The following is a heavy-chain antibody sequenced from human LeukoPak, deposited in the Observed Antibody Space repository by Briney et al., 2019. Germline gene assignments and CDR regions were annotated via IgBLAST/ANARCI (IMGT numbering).Heavy chain of an antibody. CDR2: INPNSGGT. CDR3: ASLNYDFWSGYYLGGYYFDY. D-gene: IGHD3-3*01. V-gene: IGHV1-2*02. CDR1: GYTFTGYY. Sequence: ASVKVSCKASGYTFTGYYMHWVRQAPGQGLEWMGWINPNSGGTNYAQKFQGRVTMTRDTSISTAYMELSRLRSDDTAVYYCASLNYDFWSGYYLGGYYFDYWGQGTLVTVSS. J-gene: IGHJ4*02.